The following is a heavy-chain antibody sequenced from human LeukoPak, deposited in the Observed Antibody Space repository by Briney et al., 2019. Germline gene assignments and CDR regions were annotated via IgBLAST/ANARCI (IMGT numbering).Heavy chain of an antibody. Sequence: SETLSLTCTVSVGSISRYYWSWIRQPPGKGLEWIGYIYYSGSTNYNPSLKSRVTISVDTSKNQFSLKLSSVTAADTSVYYCARQYYYYSHLDVWGQGTTVTLSS. J-gene: IGHJ6*02. CDR2: IYYSGST. V-gene: IGHV4-59*08. CDR3: ARQYYYYSHLDV. CDR1: VGSISRYY.